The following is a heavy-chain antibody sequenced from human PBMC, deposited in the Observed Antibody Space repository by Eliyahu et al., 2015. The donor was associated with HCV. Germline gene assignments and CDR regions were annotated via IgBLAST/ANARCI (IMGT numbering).Heavy chain of an antibody. Sequence: QVQLVESGGGVVQPGRSLRXSCAASGFTFXSYGMHXVRQAPGKGLEWVAVISYDGSNKYYADSVKXRFTISRDNSKNTLXLQMNSLRAEDTAVYYCAKDENIGYCSSTSCYGGLCDYWGQGTLVTVSS. D-gene: IGHD2-2*01. CDR2: ISYDGSNK. V-gene: IGHV3-30*18. CDR3: AKDENIGYCSSTSCYGGLCDY. CDR1: GFTFXSYG. J-gene: IGHJ4*02.